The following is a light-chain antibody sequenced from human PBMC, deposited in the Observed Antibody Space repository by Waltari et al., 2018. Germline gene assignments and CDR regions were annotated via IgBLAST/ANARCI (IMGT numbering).Light chain of an antibody. Sequence: VMTQSPVSLSVTLGQAASISCKSSQSLVPVDGNTYLNWFHQRPGQSPRRLIYWVFNRDSGVPDRFSGSGSGTEFTLRISRVEAEDVGVYYCMQGTRWPYTFGQGTQLDIK. V-gene: IGKV2-30*02. CDR3: MQGTRWPYT. CDR2: WVF. CDR1: QSLVPVDGNTY. J-gene: IGKJ2*01.